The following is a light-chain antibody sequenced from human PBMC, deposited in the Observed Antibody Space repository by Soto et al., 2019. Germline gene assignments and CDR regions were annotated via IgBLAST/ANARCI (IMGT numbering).Light chain of an antibody. CDR2: AAS. J-gene: IGKJ1*01. CDR3: QQYYSYPWT. Sequence: AIRMTQSPSSLSASTGDRVTITCRASQGISSYLAWYQQKPGKAPKLLIYAASTLQSGVPSRFSCSGSGTDFTLTISCLQSEDFATYYCQQYYSYPWTFGQGTKVEIK. V-gene: IGKV1-8*01. CDR1: QGISSY.